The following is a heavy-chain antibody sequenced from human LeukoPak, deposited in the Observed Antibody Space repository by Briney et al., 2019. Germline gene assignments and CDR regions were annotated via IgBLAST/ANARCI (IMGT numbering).Heavy chain of an antibody. D-gene: IGHD3-10*01. Sequence: SETLSLTCAVYGGSFSGYYWSWIRQPPGKGLEWIGEINHSGSTNYNPSLKSRVTISVDTSKNQFSLKLSSVTTADTAVYYCARNVGYYYGSGSYRDYWGQGTLVTVSS. CDR3: ARNVGYYYGSGSYRDY. CDR2: INHSGST. V-gene: IGHV4-34*01. J-gene: IGHJ4*02. CDR1: GGSFSGYY.